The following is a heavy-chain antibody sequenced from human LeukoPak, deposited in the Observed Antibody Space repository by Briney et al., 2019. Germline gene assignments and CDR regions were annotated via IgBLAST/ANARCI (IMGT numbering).Heavy chain of an antibody. CDR3: ARGLVWKIAAAFNWFDP. CDR2: INHSGST. J-gene: IGHJ5*02. CDR1: GYSISSGYY. D-gene: IGHD6-13*01. Sequence: PSETLSLTCTVSGYSISSGYYWSWIRQPPGKGLEWIGEINHSGSTNYNPSLKSRVTISVDTSKNQFSLKLSSVTAADTAVYYCARGLVWKIAAAFNWFDPWGQGTLVTVPS. V-gene: IGHV4-38-2*02.